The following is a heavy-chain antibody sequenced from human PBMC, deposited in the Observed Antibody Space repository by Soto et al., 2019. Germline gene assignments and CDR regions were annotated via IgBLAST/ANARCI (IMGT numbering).Heavy chain of an antibody. CDR1: GYTFTGYY. CDR2: INPNSGGT. V-gene: IGHV1-2*04. J-gene: IGHJ3*02. D-gene: IGHD6-13*01. CDR3: ARDSLEVIAAAAGAFDI. Sequence: VASVKVSCKASGYTFTGYYMHWVRQAPGQGLEWMGWINPNSGGTNYAQKFQGWVTMTRDTSISTAYMELSRLRSDGTAVYYCARDSLEVIAAAAGAFDIWGQGTMVTVSS.